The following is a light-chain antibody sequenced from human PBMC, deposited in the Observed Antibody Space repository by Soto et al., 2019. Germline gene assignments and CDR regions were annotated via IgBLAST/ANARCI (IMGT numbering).Light chain of an antibody. CDR2: DVR. CDR1: SSDVGGYNY. V-gene: IGLV2-14*01. CDR3: SSYTSSSTLV. Sequence: QSALTQPASVSGSPGQSITISCTGTSSDVGGYNYVSWYQQHPGKAHKLMIYDVRNRPSGVSNRFSGSTSGNTAPLTISGLQAEDEADYYCSSYTSSSTLVFGTGTKVTVL. J-gene: IGLJ1*01.